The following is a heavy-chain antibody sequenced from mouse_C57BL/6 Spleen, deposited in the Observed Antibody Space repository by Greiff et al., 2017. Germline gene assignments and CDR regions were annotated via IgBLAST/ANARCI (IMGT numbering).Heavy chain of an antibody. CDR1: GYTFTSYW. D-gene: IGHD3-2*02. CDR3: AKNEVSSCYGWFAY. CDR2: LNPSSGYT. V-gene: IGHV1-7*01. J-gene: IGHJ3*01. Sequence: QVQLQQSGAELAKPGASVKLSCKASGYTFTSYWMHWVKQRHGKGLEWIGYLNPSSGYTKYNQKFKDKATLTADKSSSTAYFPLSSLTYEDSAVYYCAKNEVSSCYGWFAYWGHGTLVTVSA.